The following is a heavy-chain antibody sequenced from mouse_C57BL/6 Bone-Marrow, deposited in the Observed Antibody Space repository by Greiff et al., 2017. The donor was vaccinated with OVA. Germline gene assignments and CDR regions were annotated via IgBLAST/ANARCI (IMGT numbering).Heavy chain of an antibody. CDR2: INYDGSST. V-gene: IGHV5-16*01. CDR1: GFTFSDYY. J-gene: IGHJ1*03. CDR3: ARGYHWYFDV. Sequence: EVKLMESEGGLVQPGSSMKLSCTASGFTFSDYYMAWVRQVPEKGLEWVANINYDGSSTYYLDSLKSRFIISRDNAKNILYLQMSSLKSEDTATYYCARGYHWYFDVWGTGTTVTVSS.